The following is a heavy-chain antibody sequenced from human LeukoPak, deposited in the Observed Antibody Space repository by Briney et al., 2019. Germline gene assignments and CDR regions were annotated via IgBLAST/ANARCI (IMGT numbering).Heavy chain of an antibody. V-gene: IGHV4-31*03. CDR3: ARLAPYPGVWASDY. J-gene: IGHJ4*02. Sequence: SETLSLTCTVSGGSISSGGYYWSWIRQHPGKGLEWIGYIYYSGSTYYNSSLKSRVTISVDTSKNQFSLKLTSVTAADTAVYYCARLAPYPGVWASDYWGQGTLVTVSS. D-gene: IGHD1-26*01. CDR1: GGSISSGGYY. CDR2: IYYSGST.